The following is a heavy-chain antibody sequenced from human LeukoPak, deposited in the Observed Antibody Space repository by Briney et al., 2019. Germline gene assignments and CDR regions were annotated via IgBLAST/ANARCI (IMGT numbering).Heavy chain of an antibody. J-gene: IGHJ6*03. Sequence: PSETLSLTCTVSGYSISSGYYWGWIRQPPGKGLEWIGSIYHSGSTYYNPSLKSRVTMSVDMSKNQFSLKLSSVTAADTAVYYCARAKARPYYYYMDVWGKGTTVTVSS. CDR1: GYSISSGYY. CDR3: ARAKARPYYYYMDV. CDR2: IYHSGST. V-gene: IGHV4-38-2*02.